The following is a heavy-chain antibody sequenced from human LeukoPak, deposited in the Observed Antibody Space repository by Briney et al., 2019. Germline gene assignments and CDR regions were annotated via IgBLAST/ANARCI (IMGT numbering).Heavy chain of an antibody. CDR1: GYSFTSYW. Sequence: GESLRISCKASGYSFTSYWISWVRQMPGKGLEWMGTIDPSESYTKYSPSFQGHVTISADKSITTAYLQWSSLKASDTAMYYCARGSGYDGSRTWGQGTLVTVSS. V-gene: IGHV5-10-1*01. CDR2: IDPSESYT. CDR3: ARGSGYDGSRT. D-gene: IGHD5-12*01. J-gene: IGHJ4*02.